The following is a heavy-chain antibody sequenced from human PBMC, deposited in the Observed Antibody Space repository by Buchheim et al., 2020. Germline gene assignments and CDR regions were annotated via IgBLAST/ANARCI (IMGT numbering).Heavy chain of an antibody. CDR1: GYTFTGYY. V-gene: IGHV1-2*06. CDR2: INPNSGGT. D-gene: IGHD3-3*01. CDR3: ARDLYYDFWSGPSHYYYYYGMDV. J-gene: IGHJ6*02. Sequence: QVQLVQSGAEVKKPGASVKVSCKASGYTFTGYYMHWVRQAPGQGLEWMGRINPNSGGTNYAQKFQGRVTMSRDTSISPAYMELSRLRSDDTAVYYCARDLYYDFWSGPSHYYYYYGMDVWGQGTT.